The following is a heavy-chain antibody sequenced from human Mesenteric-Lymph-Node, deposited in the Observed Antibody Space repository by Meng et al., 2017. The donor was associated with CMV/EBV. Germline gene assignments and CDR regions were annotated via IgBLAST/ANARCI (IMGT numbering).Heavy chain of an antibody. CDR2: ISGYNGNT. CDR3: ARGDSWGYYNYYGMDV. Sequence: ASVKVSCKASGYTFTSYGISWVRQAPGQGLEWMGWISGYNGNTNYVQKLQGRVTITRSTSISTAYMELSGLRSDDTAVYYCARGDSWGYYNYYGMDVWGQGTTVTVSS. V-gene: IGHV1-18*01. D-gene: IGHD7-27*01. CDR1: GYTFTSYG. J-gene: IGHJ6*02.